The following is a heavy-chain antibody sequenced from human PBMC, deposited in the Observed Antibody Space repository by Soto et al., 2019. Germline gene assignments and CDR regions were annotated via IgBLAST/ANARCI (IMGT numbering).Heavy chain of an antibody. Sequence: QVHLVQSGAEVKKPGASVTVSCKASGYTFTSYYSHWVRQAPGQGLEWMGIINPSGGSTSYAQKFQGRVPMTRDTSTSTVYMEVSGLRSEDTAVYYCARDQEPSTLYYDYYYMDVWGTGTTVTVSS. J-gene: IGHJ6*03. CDR3: ARDQEPSTLYYDYYYMDV. CDR1: GYTFTSYY. V-gene: IGHV1-46*03. CDR2: INPSGGST.